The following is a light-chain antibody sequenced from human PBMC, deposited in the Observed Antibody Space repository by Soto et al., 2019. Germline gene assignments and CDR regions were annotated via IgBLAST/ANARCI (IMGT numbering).Light chain of an antibody. CDR3: AAWDDSLNGYV. CDR2: SNN. V-gene: IGLV1-44*01. J-gene: IGLJ1*01. Sequence: QSVLTQPPSASGTPGQRVTISCSGSSSNIGSNTVNWYQQLPGTAPKLLIYSNNQRPSGVPDRFSGSKSGTSASLAISGLXSEDEAAYYCAAWDDSLNGYVFGTGTKVTLL. CDR1: SSNIGSNT.